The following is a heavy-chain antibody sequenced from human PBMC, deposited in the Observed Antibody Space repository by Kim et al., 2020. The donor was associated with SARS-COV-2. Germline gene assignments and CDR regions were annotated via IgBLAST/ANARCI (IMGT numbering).Heavy chain of an antibody. CDR3: AGGADV. J-gene: IGHJ6*04. CDR2: IWYYGSNK. V-gene: IGHV3-33*01. CDR1: GFTFSSYG. D-gene: IGHD3-16*01. Sequence: GGSLRLSCAASGFTFSSYGMHWVRQAPGKGLEWVAVIWYYGSNKYYADSVKGRFTISRDNSKNTLYLQMNSLRAEDTAVYYCAGGADVWGKGTTVTVSS.